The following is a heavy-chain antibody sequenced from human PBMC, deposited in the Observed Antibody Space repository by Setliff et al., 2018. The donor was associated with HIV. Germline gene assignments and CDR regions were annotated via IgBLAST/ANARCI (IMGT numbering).Heavy chain of an antibody. J-gene: IGHJ4*02. D-gene: IGHD6-19*01. CDR3: ARGPPGSSIGWYVGY. Sequence: PSETLSLTCAVYSGSFSGFYWNWIRQPPGKGLEWIGEINHSGSTNYNPSLKSRVTISVDTSKSQFSLRLSSVIAADTAVYYCARGPPGSSIGWYVGYWGQGTLVTVSS. CDR2: INHSGST. V-gene: IGHV4-34*01. CDR1: SGSFSGFY.